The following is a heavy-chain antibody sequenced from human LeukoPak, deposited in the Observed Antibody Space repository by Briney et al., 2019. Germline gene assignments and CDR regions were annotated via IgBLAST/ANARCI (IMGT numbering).Heavy chain of an antibody. J-gene: IGHJ4*02. CDR1: HYSINSGYY. D-gene: IGHD6-19*01. Sequence: SETLSLTCTVSHYSINSGYYWGWIRQPPGKRLEWIASIHSSGTTYYNPTLKSRLTISVDTSKNQISLNLTSVTAADAAVYYCARGGGIAVADDFDYWGQGTLVTVSS. CDR2: IHSSGTT. V-gene: IGHV4-38-2*02. CDR3: ARGGGIAVADDFDY.